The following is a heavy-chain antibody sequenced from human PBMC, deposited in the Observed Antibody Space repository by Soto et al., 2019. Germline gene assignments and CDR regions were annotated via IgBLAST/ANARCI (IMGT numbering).Heavy chain of an antibody. CDR3: VKDLGDGYGPLAG. CDR2: ISSNGGST. V-gene: IGHV3-64D*08. J-gene: IGHJ4*02. CDR1: GFTFSSYA. Sequence: GGSLRLSCSASGFTFSSYAMHWVRQAPGKGLEYVSAISSNGGSTYYADSVKGRFTNSRDNSKNTLYLQMSSLSAEDTAVYYCVKDLGDGYGPLAGWGQGTLVTVSS. D-gene: IGHD5-12*01.